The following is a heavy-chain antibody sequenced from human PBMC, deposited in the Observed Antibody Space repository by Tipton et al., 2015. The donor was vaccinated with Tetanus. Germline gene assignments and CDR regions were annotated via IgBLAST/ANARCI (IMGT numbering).Heavy chain of an antibody. CDR2: IDPNSGGT. D-gene: IGHD3-22*01. CDR3: ARDRGDYIYYGMDV. V-gene: IGHV1-2*02. J-gene: IGHJ6*02. Sequence: QLVQSGAEVKKPGASVKVSCKASGYTFTGYYMYWVRQAPRQALEWMGWIDPNSGGTVYAQKFHGRVPMTRDTSISTAYMELRSLRSDDTAVYYCARDRGDYIYYGMDVWGPGTTVTVS. CDR1: GYTFTGYY.